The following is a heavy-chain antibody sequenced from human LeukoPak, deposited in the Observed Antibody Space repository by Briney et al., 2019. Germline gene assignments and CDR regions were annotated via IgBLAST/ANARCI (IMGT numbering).Heavy chain of an antibody. CDR3: ARDGVRGSYFFRAEDAFDI. J-gene: IGHJ3*02. CDR1: GFTFSSYA. Sequence: PGRSLRLSCAASGFTFSSYAMRWVRQAPGKGLEWVAVISYDGSNKYYADSVKGRFTISRDNSKNTLYLQMNSLRAEDTAVYYCARDGVRGSYFFRAEDAFDIWGQGTMVTVSS. V-gene: IGHV3-30-3*01. D-gene: IGHD1-26*01. CDR2: ISYDGSNK.